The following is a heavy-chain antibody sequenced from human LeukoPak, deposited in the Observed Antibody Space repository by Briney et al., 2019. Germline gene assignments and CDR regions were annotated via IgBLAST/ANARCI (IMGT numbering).Heavy chain of an antibody. J-gene: IGHJ5*01. Sequence: SETLSLTCTVSGDSTSNFYWNWIRQSPGKGLEWIGNIHCSGSSVYNPSLKSRGTISIDTSRRQFFLKLNSVTAADTAVYFCALAPNSNWFDFWGPGTLVTVSS. CDR2: IHCSGSS. D-gene: IGHD2-8*01. V-gene: IGHV4-59*03. CDR3: ALAPNSNWFDF. CDR1: GDSTSNFY.